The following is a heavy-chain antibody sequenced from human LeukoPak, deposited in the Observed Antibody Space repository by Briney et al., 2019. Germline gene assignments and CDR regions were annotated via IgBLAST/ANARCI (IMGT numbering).Heavy chain of an antibody. Sequence: GGSLRLSCAASGFTFSDYYMSWIRQAPGRGLEWVSYISSSGSTIYYADSVKGRFTISRDNAKNSLYLQVNSLRAEDTAVYYCARGYSSSWVDYWGQGTLVTVSS. CDR2: ISSSGSTI. CDR3: ARGYSSSWVDY. D-gene: IGHD6-13*01. CDR1: GFTFSDYY. V-gene: IGHV3-11*01. J-gene: IGHJ4*02.